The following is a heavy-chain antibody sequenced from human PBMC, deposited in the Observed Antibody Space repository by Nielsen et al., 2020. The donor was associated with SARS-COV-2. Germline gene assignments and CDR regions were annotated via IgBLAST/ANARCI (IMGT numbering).Heavy chain of an antibody. CDR3: AKDGGYGMDV. J-gene: IGHJ6*02. V-gene: IGHV3-9*01. D-gene: IGHD2-15*01. CDR1: GFTFDDYA. Sequence: SLRLSCAASGFTFDDYAMHWVRQAPGKGLGWVSGISWNSGSIGYADSVKGRFTISRDNAKNSLYLQMNSLRAEDTALHYCAKDGGYGMDVWGQRTTVTLSS. CDR2: ISWNSGSI.